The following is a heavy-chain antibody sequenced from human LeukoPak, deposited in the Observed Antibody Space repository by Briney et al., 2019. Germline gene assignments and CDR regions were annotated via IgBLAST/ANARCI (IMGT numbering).Heavy chain of an antibody. J-gene: IGHJ4*02. Sequence: GGSLRLSCAASGFIVSSNYMSWVRQAPGKGLEWVSVIYSGGSTYYADSVKGRFTISRDNSKNTLYLQMNSLRAEDTAVYYCASITRSVTPPGGYWGQGTLVTVSS. V-gene: IGHV3-53*01. D-gene: IGHD2-15*01. CDR1: GFIVSSNY. CDR3: ASITRSVTPPGGY. CDR2: IYSGGST.